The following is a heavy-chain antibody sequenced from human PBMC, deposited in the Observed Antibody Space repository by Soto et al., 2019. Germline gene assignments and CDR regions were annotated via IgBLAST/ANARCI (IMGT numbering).Heavy chain of an antibody. D-gene: IGHD3-3*01. V-gene: IGHV1-18*01. CDR2: ISAYNGNT. CDR1: GYIFSSFG. CDR3: ARLWLAPDYDFWSGYSPSYYYYGMDV. Sequence: ASVKVSCKASGYIFSSFGIVWVRQAPGQGLEWMGWISAYNGNTNYAQKFQGRVTMTTDTSTSTAYVELKSLRSEDTAVYYCARLWLAPDYDFWSGYSPSYYYYGMDVWGQGTTVTVSS. J-gene: IGHJ6*02.